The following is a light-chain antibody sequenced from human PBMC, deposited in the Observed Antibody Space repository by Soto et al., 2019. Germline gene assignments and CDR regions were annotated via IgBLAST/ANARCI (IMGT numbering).Light chain of an antibody. J-gene: IGLJ1*01. Sequence: QSALTQPPSASGSPGQSVTISCTVTSRDVGGYNDVSWYQQHPGKAPKLMIYEVSNRPSGVPDRFSGSQSGNTASLTVSALQGEDEAEYYCSSYAGSNHYVFGTGTKVTVL. CDR1: SRDVGGYND. CDR2: EVS. CDR3: SSYAGSNHYV. V-gene: IGLV2-8*01.